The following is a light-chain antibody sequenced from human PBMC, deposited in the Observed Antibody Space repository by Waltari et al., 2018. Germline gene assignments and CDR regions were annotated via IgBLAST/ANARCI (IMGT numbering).Light chain of an antibody. CDR2: RSD. Sequence: QSVLTQPPSVSGTPGQRVTISCSGSASNIGNNLVNWYQQFPGKAPKLLIYRSDQRPSGAPYRFSGYKSGTSASLAISGLQSEDEADYYCAAWDDSLNGRWVFGGGTKVTVL. V-gene: IGLV1-44*01. CDR1: ASNIGNNL. CDR3: AAWDDSLNGRWV. J-gene: IGLJ3*02.